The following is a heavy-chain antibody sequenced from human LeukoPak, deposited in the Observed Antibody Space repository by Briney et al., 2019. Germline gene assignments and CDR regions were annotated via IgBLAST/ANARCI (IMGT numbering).Heavy chain of an antibody. CDR3: ATADSSGYIIDD. CDR1: GGSISSGGSY. J-gene: IGHJ4*02. D-gene: IGHD3-22*01. V-gene: IGHV4-31*03. CDR2: IYYSGST. Sequence: SETLSLTCTVSGGSISSGGSYWSWIRQHPGKGLEWFGYIYYSGSTYYNPSLKSRVTISVDTSKNQFSLKLSSVTAADTAVYYCATADSSGYIIDDWGQGTLVTVSS.